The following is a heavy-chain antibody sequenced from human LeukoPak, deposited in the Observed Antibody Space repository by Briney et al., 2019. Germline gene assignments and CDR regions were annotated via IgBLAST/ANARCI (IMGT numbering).Heavy chain of an antibody. D-gene: IGHD3-16*01. CDR2: ISSSSSVI. J-gene: IGHJ4*02. CDR1: GFTFNSYS. CDR3: ASPQYTYGDPPRY. Sequence: PRGSLRLSCAASGFTFNSYSMSWVRQAPGKGLEWVSYISSSSSVISYGDSVRGRFTISRDNAKKSVYLQMNSLRAEDTAVYYCASPQYTYGDPPRYWGQGTLVTVSS. V-gene: IGHV3-48*01.